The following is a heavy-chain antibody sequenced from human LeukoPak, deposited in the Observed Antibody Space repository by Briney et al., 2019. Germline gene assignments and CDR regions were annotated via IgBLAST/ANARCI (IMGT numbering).Heavy chain of an antibody. CDR1: GGSISSGDYY. V-gene: IGHV4-61*08. D-gene: IGHD6-19*01. Sequence: SETLSLTCTVSGGSISSGDYYWSWIRQPPGKGLEWIGYVSYSGSTDYNPSLKSRLTISIDTSETQFSLKLTSVTAADTAIYYCASQGSDSGWFYFWGQGTLVTVSS. CDR2: VSYSGST. CDR3: ASQGSDSGWFYF. J-gene: IGHJ4*02.